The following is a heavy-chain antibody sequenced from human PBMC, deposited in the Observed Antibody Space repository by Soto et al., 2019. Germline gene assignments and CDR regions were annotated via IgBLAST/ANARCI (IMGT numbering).Heavy chain of an antibody. V-gene: IGHV3-11*01. Sequence: QVQLVESGGGVVKTSGSLRIACAASGFTFSDYYMSWVRQAPGKGLEWVSYISSSGNTIYYADSVKGRFTISRDNAKNSVYLQMNSLRAEDTALYFCATMRSANSYDPVSSLGPGTLVTVSS. D-gene: IGHD3-3*01. CDR3: ATMRSANSYDPVSS. CDR2: ISSSGNTI. J-gene: IGHJ5*02. CDR1: GFTFSDYY.